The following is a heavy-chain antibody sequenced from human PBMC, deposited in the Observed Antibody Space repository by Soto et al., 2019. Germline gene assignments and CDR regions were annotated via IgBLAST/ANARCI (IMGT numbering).Heavy chain of an antibody. V-gene: IGHV3-13*05. Sequence: GGSLRLSCAASGFTFSSYDMHWVRQDTGKGLEWVSAIGTAGDPYYPGSVKGRFTISRENAKYSLYLQMNSLRAGDTAVYYCARGLGISRHGLDHDAFDIWGQGTMVTVSS. D-gene: IGHD7-27*01. CDR1: GFTFSSYD. CDR2: IGTAGDP. J-gene: IGHJ3*02. CDR3: ARGLGISRHGLDHDAFDI.